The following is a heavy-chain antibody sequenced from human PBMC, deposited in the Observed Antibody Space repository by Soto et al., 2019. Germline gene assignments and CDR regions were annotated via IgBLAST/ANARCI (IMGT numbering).Heavy chain of an antibody. CDR1: GYSISLGYY. D-gene: IGHD2-21*01. V-gene: IGHV4-38-2*01. CDR3: ARVKLAGRGGVDD. CDR2: IYHSGNT. Sequence: SETLSLTCAVSGYSISLGYYWGWIRQPPGKGLEWIGSIYHSGNTYYNPSLKSRVSISLDTSKNHFSLELTSVTAADTAVYYGARVKLAGRGGVDDWGRGTLVTVS. J-gene: IGHJ4*02.